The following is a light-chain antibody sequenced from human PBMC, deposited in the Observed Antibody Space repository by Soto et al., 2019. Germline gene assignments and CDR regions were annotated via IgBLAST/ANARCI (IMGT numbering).Light chain of an antibody. Sequence: DLQMTQSPSSLSASVGDRVTITCRASQSISSYLNWYQQKPGKAPKLLIYAASSLQSGVPSRFSGSGSGTEFTLTISSLQPEDFATYYCQQSYSTPTTFGPGTKVDIK. CDR3: QQSYSTPTT. CDR2: AAS. J-gene: IGKJ3*01. V-gene: IGKV1-39*01. CDR1: QSISSY.